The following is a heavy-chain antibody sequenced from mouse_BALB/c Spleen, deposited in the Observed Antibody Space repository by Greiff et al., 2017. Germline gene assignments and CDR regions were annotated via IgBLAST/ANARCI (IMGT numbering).Heavy chain of an antibody. CDR1: GYSFTGYY. Sequence: VQLKESGPELVKPGASVKISCKASGYSFTGYYMHWVKQSHVKSLEWIGRINPYNGATSYNQNFKDKASLTVDKSSSTAYMELHSLTSEDSAVYYCARYGNYVFAYWGQGTLVTVSA. CDR2: INPYNGAT. D-gene: IGHD2-1*01. CDR3: ARYGNYVFAY. V-gene: IGHV1-31*01. J-gene: IGHJ3*01.